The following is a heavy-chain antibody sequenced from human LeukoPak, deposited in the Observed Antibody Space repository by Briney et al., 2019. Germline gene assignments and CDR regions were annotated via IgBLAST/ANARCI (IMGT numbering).Heavy chain of an antibody. CDR1: GFTFSSYW. V-gene: IGHV3-74*01. CDR2: INPDGTST. J-gene: IGHJ5*02. CDR3: AGEAEDCGGYCPRWSDA. D-gene: IGHD2-21*02. Sequence: PGGSLRLSCAASGFTFSSYWMHWVRQAPGKGLVWVSRINPDGTSTNYADSVKGRFTISRDNAKNTVDLQMTSLRGEDTAVYYGAGEAEDCGGYCPRWSDAWGQGTLVTVSS.